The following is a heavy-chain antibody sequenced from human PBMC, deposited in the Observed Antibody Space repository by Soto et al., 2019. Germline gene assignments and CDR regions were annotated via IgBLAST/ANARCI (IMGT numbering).Heavy chain of an antibody. D-gene: IGHD6-19*01. J-gene: IGHJ4*02. CDR3: ARGLRWGAAVAGGGDY. V-gene: IGHV1-8*01. CDR1: GYTFISFE. Sequence: QVQLVQSGAEVKKPGASVKVSCKASGYTFISFEINWVRQAPGQGLEWMGWMNPNSGNTGYAQKFLGRVTMTRDTSITTAYMELSSLRSEDTAVYYCARGLRWGAAVAGGGDYWGQGTLVTVSA. CDR2: MNPNSGNT.